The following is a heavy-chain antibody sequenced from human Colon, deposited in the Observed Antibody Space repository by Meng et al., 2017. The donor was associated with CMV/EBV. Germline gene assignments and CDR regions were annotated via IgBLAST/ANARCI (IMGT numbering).Heavy chain of an antibody. J-gene: IGHJ4*02. CDR3: ARELARGGY. Sequence: QVQRVQSGAEVKEPGASVLVSCRSSGYTFTSYGINWVRQAPGQGLEWMGWISGSTGYTNCAQRFQGRVALTTDTSTSTVYMELGSLTSDDTAMYYCARELARGGYWGQGTLVTASS. CDR2: ISGSTGYT. CDR1: GYTFTSYG. V-gene: IGHV1-18*01.